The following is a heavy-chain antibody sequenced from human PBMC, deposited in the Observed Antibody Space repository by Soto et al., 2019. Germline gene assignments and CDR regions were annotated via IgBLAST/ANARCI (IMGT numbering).Heavy chain of an antibody. Sequence: EVQLVESGGGLVQPGGSLRLSCAASGFTFNNFWMYWVRQTPEKGLVWVSGINSDGTTTIYADSVKGRFTISRDNAKNTLYLQMHSLTVEDTAIYDCVRDIRWGQGTLVTVSS. CDR3: VRDIR. J-gene: IGHJ4*02. CDR2: INSDGTTT. V-gene: IGHV3-74*01. CDR1: GFTFNNFW.